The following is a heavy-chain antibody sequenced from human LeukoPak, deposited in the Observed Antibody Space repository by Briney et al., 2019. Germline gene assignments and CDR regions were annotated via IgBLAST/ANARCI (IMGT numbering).Heavy chain of an antibody. CDR1: GFSFSSYA. J-gene: IGHJ4*02. CDR2: ISYDGSNK. D-gene: IGHD3-10*01. V-gene: IGHV3-30*01. Sequence: GGSLRLSCAASGFSFSSYAMHWVRQAPGKGLEWVAVISYDGSNKYYADSVKGRFTISRDNSKNTLYLQMNSLRAEDTAVYYCARDYGSGSYFDYWGQGTLVTVSS. CDR3: ARDYGSGSYFDY.